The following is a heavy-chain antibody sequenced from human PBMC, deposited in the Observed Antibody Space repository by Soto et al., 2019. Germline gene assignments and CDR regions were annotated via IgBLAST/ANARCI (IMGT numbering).Heavy chain of an antibody. D-gene: IGHD1-1*01. CDR3: ARGRYGDY. CDR2: VSAHNGNT. J-gene: IGHJ4*02. CDR1: GYTFTSYG. V-gene: IGHV1-18*01. Sequence: QVHLVQSGAEVKKPGASVKVSCKASGYTFTSYGITWVRPAPGQGLEWMGWVSAHNGNTDYALKLQGRVIVTRDTFTSAVHMELSSLRSDDTAVYFRARGRYGDYWGQGALVTVSS.